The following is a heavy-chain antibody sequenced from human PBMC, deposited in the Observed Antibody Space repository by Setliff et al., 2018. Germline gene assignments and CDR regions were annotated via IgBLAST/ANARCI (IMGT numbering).Heavy chain of an antibody. CDR2: ISGGGDST. J-gene: IGHJ4*02. V-gene: IGHV3-23*01. CDR1: GFTFNKYW. Sequence: GGSLRLSCAASGFTFNKYWMSWVRQAPGKGLEWVSTISGGGDSTYYADSVMGRVTISRDNSKNSLFLQMNSLRVDDTAIYYCAKDGVGPTFTYFFDYWGQGSQVTVSS. D-gene: IGHD1-26*01. CDR3: AKDGVGPTFTYFFDY.